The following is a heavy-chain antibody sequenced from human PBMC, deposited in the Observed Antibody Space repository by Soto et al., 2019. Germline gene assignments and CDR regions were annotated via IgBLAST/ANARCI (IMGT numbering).Heavy chain of an antibody. Sequence: GGSLRLSCAASGFTFSSYAMHWVRQAPGKGLEWVAVISYDGSNKYYADSVKGRFTISRDNSKNTLYLQMNSLRAEDTAVYYCAAWPRSSWFDYWGQGMLVTVSS. CDR2: ISYDGSNK. CDR1: GFTFSSYA. CDR3: AAWPRSSWFDY. V-gene: IGHV3-30-3*01. J-gene: IGHJ4*02. D-gene: IGHD6-13*01.